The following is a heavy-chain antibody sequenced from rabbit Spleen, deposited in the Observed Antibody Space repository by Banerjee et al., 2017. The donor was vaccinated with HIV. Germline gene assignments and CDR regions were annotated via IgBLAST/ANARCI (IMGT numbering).Heavy chain of an antibody. CDR3: ARGEGVGDTYTYFDL. D-gene: IGHD1-1*01. Sequence: QSLEESGGDLVKPGASLTLTCTASGFTLNSYWMCWVRQAPGKGPEWIACIYTGKGTTGYASWAKGRFTVSKTSSTTVTLQMTSLTAADTATYFCARGEGVGDTYTYFDLWGQGTLVTVS. V-gene: IGHV1S40*01. CDR2: IYTGKGTT. CDR1: GFTLNSYW. J-gene: IGHJ4*01.